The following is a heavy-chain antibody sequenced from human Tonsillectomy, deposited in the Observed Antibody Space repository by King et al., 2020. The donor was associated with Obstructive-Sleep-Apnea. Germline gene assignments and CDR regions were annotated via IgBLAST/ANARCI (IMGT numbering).Heavy chain of an antibody. V-gene: IGHV4-59*01. J-gene: IGHJ4*02. CDR1: GGSISTYY. CDR3: ARQRYYYDSSGYYYPAFDH. Sequence: QLQESGPGLVKPSETLSLTCTVSGGSISTYYWSWIRQPPGTGLEWIGYIFDSGNTRYNPALKSRVTISVDTSKNQFSLRLSSVTSADTAVYYCARQRYYYDSSGYYYPAFDHWGRGTLGTGAS. CDR2: IFDSGNT. D-gene: IGHD3-22*01.